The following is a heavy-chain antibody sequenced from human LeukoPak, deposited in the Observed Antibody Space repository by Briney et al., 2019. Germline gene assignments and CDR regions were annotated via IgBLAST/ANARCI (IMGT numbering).Heavy chain of an antibody. J-gene: IGHJ5*02. D-gene: IGHD1-1*01. CDR1: GYSISSGYC. Sequence: SETLSLTCAVSGYSISSGYCWGWIRQPPGKGLEWIGYIHYSGSTNYNPSLRSRVSVSIDTSKNQFSLKLTSVTAADTAVYYCARVESATAASRGWFDPWGQGALVTVSS. V-gene: IGHV4-61*01. CDR3: ARVESATAASRGWFDP. CDR2: IHYSGST.